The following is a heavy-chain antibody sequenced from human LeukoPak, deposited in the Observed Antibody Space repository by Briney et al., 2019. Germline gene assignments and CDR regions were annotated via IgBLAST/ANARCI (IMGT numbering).Heavy chain of an antibody. CDR3: ARDKDFGFDY. CDR1: GFTFSSYG. Sequence: GRSLRLSCAASGFTFSSYGMHWVRQASGKGLEWVAVIWYDGSNKYYADSVKGRFTISRDNSKNTLYLQMNSLRAEDTAVYYCARDKDFGFDYWGQGTLVTVSS. V-gene: IGHV3-33*01. D-gene: IGHD3-10*01. J-gene: IGHJ4*02. CDR2: IWYDGSNK.